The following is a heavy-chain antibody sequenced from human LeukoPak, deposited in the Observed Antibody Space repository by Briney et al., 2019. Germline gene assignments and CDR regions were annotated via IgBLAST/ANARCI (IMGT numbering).Heavy chain of an antibody. CDR3: ARDPTSLRGVTFDY. CDR2: INPKSGGT. D-gene: IGHD3-10*01. V-gene: IGHV1-2*02. J-gene: IGHJ4*02. Sequence: ASVKVSCKASGYTFSAYCMHWVRQAPGQGLEWMGWINPKSGGTNYAQKFQGRVTMTRDTSISTAYMELSRLRSDDTAVYYCARDPTSLRGVTFDYWGQGTLVTVSS. CDR1: GYTFSAYC.